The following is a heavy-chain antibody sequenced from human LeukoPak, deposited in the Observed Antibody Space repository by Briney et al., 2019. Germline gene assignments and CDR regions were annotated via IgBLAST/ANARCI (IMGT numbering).Heavy chain of an antibody. CDR2: ISGSGGST. CDR1: GFTFSSYA. J-gene: IGHJ4*02. Sequence: GGSLRLSCAASGFTFSSYAMSWVRQAPGKGLEWVSAISGSGGSTYYADSVKGRFTIPRDNSENTLYLQMNSLRAEDTAVYYCAKDPLIVVVPAAMEYFDYWGQGTLVTVSS. D-gene: IGHD2-2*01. V-gene: IGHV3-23*01. CDR3: AKDPLIVVVPAAMEYFDY.